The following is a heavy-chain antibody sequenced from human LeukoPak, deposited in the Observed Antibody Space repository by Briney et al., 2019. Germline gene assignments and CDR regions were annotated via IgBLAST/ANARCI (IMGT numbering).Heavy chain of an antibody. D-gene: IGHD3-10*01. J-gene: IGHJ4*02. CDR1: GFTFSDYG. V-gene: IGHV3-30*18. CDR3: AKVFEVRGARRPKDY. Sequence: GRSLRLSCAASGFTFSDYGMHWVRQAPGKGLEWVALISYDGGNKFYADSVRDRFTISRDNSKNTLFLQMNSLRTEDTAMYYCAKVFEVRGARRPKDYWGQGTLVIVPS. CDR2: ISYDGGNK.